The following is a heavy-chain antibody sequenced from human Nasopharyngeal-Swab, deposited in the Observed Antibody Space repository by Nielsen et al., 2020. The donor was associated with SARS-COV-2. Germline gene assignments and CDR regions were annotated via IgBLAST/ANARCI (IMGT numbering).Heavy chain of an antibody. V-gene: IGHV3-53*01. CDR2: IYGGGST. D-gene: IGHD2-15*01. CDR3: AKDRYCSGGACYFSGFDY. J-gene: IGHJ4*02. Sequence: WIRQPPGKRLEWVSVIYGGGSTYYADSVKGRFTISRDNSKNTLYLQMNSLRAEDTAVYYCAKDRYCSGGACYFSGFDYWGLGTLVTVSS.